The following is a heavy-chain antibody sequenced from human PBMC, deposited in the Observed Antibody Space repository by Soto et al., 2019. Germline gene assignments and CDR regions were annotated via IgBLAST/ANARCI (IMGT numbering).Heavy chain of an antibody. J-gene: IGHJ5*02. CDR2: IYYSGIT. CDR3: ARTRAVWFDP. D-gene: IGHD6-19*01. Sequence: SETLSLTCTVSGGSISSSNYYWGWIRQPPGKGLEWIGNIYYSGITYYNPSLKNRVTISVDTSKNQFSLKLSSVTAADTAVYYCARTRAVWFDPWGQGTLVTVSS. CDR1: GGSISSSNYY. V-gene: IGHV4-39*01.